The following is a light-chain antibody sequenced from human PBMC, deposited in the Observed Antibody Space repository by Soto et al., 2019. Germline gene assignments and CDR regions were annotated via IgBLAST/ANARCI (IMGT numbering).Light chain of an antibody. CDR3: QQFKSYLFT. CDR2: DAS. Sequence: AIQLTQSPSSLSASVGDRVTITCRASHDISSALAWYQQKPGKAPNLLIYDASSLESGVPSRFSGSGSGTDFTLTISSLQPEDFATYFCQQFKSYLFTFGPGTKVDVK. J-gene: IGKJ3*01. CDR1: HDISSA. V-gene: IGKV1-13*02.